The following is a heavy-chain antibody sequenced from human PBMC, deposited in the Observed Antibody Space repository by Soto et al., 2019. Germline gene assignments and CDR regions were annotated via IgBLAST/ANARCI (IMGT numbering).Heavy chain of an antibody. V-gene: IGHV4-61*01. CDR2: IYYSGTT. CDR1: GGSVSSGSYY. Sequence: PSETLSLTCTVSGGSVSSGSYYWNLIRQSPGKGLEWIGSIYYSGTTTYNPSPKSRVTISVDTSKNQFSLNLTSVTAADTAVYYCAKVAGYGWLDPWGQGSLVTVSS. CDR3: AKVAGYGWLDP. D-gene: IGHD6-19*01. J-gene: IGHJ5*02.